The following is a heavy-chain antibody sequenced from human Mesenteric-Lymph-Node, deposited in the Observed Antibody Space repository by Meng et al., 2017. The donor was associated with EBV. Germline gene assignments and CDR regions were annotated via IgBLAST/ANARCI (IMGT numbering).Heavy chain of an antibody. Sequence: VQPQESGPGLVQPSETLSPTCTVSGGSVTSGSYYWNWIRQPPGKRLEWIGYIHYSGSTNYNPSLKSQITISVDTSKNQLSLRVSYVTAADTAVYYCARGRRGVQYFDFWGQGALVTVSS. J-gene: IGHJ4*02. CDR2: IHYSGST. V-gene: IGHV4-61*01. CDR1: GGSVTSGSYY. CDR3: ARGRRGVQYFDF. D-gene: IGHD1-1*01.